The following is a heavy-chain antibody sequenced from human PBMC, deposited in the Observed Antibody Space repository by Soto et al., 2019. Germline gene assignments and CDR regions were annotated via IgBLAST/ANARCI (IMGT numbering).Heavy chain of an antibody. CDR3: AREPVGPDYAMDV. D-gene: IGHD1-26*01. J-gene: IGHJ6*02. CDR1: GFTFSSYG. V-gene: IGHV3-33*01. Sequence: QEQLVESGGAVVQPGRSLRLSCEASGFTFSSYGMHWVRQTPGKGLEWVAVLGFDGGGRYYADSVKGRFTISRYNSKNMLDLQMDSLRVEDTALYYFAREPVGPDYAMDVWGQGTIVTVSS. CDR2: LGFDGGGR.